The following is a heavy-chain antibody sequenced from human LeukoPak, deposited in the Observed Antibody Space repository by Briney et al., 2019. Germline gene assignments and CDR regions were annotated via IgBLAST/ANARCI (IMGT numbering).Heavy chain of an antibody. D-gene: IGHD6-13*01. J-gene: IGHJ4*02. CDR3: ARAVSIAAAGRFDY. Sequence: GGPLRLSCAASGFTVSSNYMSWVRQAPGKGLEWVSVIYSGGSTYYADSVKGRFTISRDNSKNTLYLQMNSLRAEDTAVYYCARAVSIAAAGRFDYWGQGTLVTVSS. CDR1: GFTVSSNY. CDR2: IYSGGST. V-gene: IGHV3-66*02.